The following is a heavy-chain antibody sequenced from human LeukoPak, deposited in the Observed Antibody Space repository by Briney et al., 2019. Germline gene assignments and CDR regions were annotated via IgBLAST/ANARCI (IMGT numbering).Heavy chain of an antibody. D-gene: IGHD2-15*01. V-gene: IGHV5-51*01. CDR1: GYSITTDW. Sequence: GESLKISCKGSGYSITTDWIGWVRQTPGKGLEWMGIVYLGDSDTRYSLSFQGQVTISADKSISTAYLQWSSLKASDAAMYYCARQLVVAATPYFDHWGQGTLVTVSS. J-gene: IGHJ4*02. CDR2: VYLGDSDT. CDR3: ARQLVVAATPYFDH.